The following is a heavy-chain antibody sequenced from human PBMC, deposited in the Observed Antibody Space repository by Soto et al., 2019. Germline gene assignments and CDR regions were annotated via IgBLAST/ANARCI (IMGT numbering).Heavy chain of an antibody. Sequence: SETLSLTCAVSGGSISSSNWWSWVRQPPGKGLEWIGEIYHSGSTDYNPSLKSRVTISVDKSENQFSLKLSSVTAADTAVYYCARDLRSSWYSGYGMDVWGQGTTVTVSS. J-gene: IGHJ6*02. CDR3: ARDLRSSWYSGYGMDV. CDR2: IYHSGST. V-gene: IGHV4-4*02. D-gene: IGHD6-13*01. CDR1: GGSISSSNW.